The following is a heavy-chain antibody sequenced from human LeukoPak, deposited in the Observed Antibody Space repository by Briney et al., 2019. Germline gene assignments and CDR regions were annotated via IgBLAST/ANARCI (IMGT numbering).Heavy chain of an antibody. CDR1: GFTFSSYS. Sequence: PGGSLRLSCAASGFTFSSYSMNWVRQAPGKGLEWVSYISSSSSTIYYADSVKGRFTISRDNAKNSLYLQMNSLRAEDTAVYYCARSYYDFRSAETPFDYWGQGTLVTVSS. J-gene: IGHJ4*02. CDR2: ISSSSSTI. D-gene: IGHD3-3*01. V-gene: IGHV3-48*01. CDR3: ARSYYDFRSAETPFDY.